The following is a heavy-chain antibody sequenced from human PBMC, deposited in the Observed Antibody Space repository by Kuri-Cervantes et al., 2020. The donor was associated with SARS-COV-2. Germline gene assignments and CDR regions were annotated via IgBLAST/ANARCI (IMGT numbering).Heavy chain of an antibody. CDR2: LNPNTGGT. V-gene: IGHV1-2*04. J-gene: IGHJ4*02. Sequence: ASVKVSCKASGYALTDYYIHWVRQAPGQGLECMGWLNPNTGGTNYAQKFQGWVTMTRDTSLTTAHMELTRLTSDDSAVYFCASGEAARGLMVVFKWRGAGPLHFWGQGPLVTVSS. CDR3: ASGEAARGLMVVFKWRGAGPLHF. D-gene: IGHD2-8*02. CDR1: GYALTDYY.